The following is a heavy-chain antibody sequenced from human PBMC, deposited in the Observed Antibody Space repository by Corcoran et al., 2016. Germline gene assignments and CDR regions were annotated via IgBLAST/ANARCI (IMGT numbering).Heavy chain of an antibody. Sequence: EVQLVESGGGLVQPGGSLKLSCAASGFIFSGSTISWVRQASGKGLEWVGRVRRNSNNYATAYAALLKVSFTISRNDSSTAYLQMKSMNTEETAEYYCSGHEPKQGLFDDWGQGTLVTVSS. CDR2: VRRNSNNYAT. J-gene: IGHJ4*02. CDR1: GFIFSGST. D-gene: IGHD6-13*01. V-gene: IGHV3-73*02. CDR3: SGHEPKQGLFDD.